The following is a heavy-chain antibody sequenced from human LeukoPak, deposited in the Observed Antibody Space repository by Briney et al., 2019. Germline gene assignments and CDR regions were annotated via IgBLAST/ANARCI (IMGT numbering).Heavy chain of an antibody. D-gene: IGHD3-10*01. J-gene: IGHJ4*02. CDR1: GGSISSGGYY. V-gene: IGHV4-31*03. Sequence: SQTLSLTCTVSGGSISSGGYYWSWIRQHPGKGLEWIGEINHSGSTNYNPSLKSRVTISVDTSKNQFSLKLSSVTAADTAVYYCAREGGSGSYYRENPFDYWGQGTLVTVSS. CDR3: AREGGSGSYYRENPFDY. CDR2: INHSGST.